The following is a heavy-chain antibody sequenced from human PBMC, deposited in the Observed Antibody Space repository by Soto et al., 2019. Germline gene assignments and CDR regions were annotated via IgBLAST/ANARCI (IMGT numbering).Heavy chain of an antibody. CDR3: ATAPYSSSWSPPYGMDV. CDR2: FDPEDGET. CDR1: GYTLTELS. Sequence: ASVKVSCKVSGYTLTELSMHWVRQAPGEGLEWMGGFDPEDGETIYAQKFQGRVTMTEDTSTDTAYMELSSLRSEDTAVYYCATAPYSSSWSPPYGMDVWGQGTTVTVSS. V-gene: IGHV1-24*01. D-gene: IGHD6-13*01. J-gene: IGHJ6*02.